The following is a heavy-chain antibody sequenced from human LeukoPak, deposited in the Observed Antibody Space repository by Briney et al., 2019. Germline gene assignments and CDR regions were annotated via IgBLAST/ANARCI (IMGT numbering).Heavy chain of an antibody. J-gene: IGHJ4*02. V-gene: IGHV3-15*01. CDR3: TTRRQDGW. D-gene: IGHD2-15*01. Sequence: GGSLRLSCVGSGFTFSDAWMSWVRQAPGKGLEWVGRIKSKSDGGTIDYAAPVKGRFTISRDDSRNTLYLQMNSLKTEDAAVYYCTTRRQDGWWGQGTLVTVS. CDR1: GFTFSDAW. CDR2: IKSKSDGGTI.